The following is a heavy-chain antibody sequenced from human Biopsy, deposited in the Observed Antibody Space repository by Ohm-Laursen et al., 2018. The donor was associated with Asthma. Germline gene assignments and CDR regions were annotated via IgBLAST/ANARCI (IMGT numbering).Heavy chain of an antibody. CDR2: ISKDASTQ. D-gene: IGHD1-1*01. V-gene: IGHV3-30*03. J-gene: IGHJ3*02. CDR1: GFSFNSYG. Sequence: SLRLSCSATGFSFNSYGMHWVRQAAGKGLEWVGVISKDASTQDYADSVKGRFTMARDNSKNTLDLQMNSLREEDTAVYYCVRDGTDDAFDIWGQGTVVSVSS. CDR3: VRDGTDDAFDI.